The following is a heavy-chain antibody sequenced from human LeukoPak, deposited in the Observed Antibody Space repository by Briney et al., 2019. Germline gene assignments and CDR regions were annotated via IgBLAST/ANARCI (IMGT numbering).Heavy chain of an antibody. V-gene: IGHV4-59*01. Sequence: SETLSLTCTVSSGSISSYYWSWIRQPPGKGLEWIGYIYYSGSTNYNPSLKSRVTISVDTSKNQFSLKLSSVTAADTAVYYCARYSSSWHDYWGQGTLVTVSS. J-gene: IGHJ4*02. CDR2: IYYSGST. D-gene: IGHD6-13*01. CDR3: ARYSSSWHDY. CDR1: SGSISSYY.